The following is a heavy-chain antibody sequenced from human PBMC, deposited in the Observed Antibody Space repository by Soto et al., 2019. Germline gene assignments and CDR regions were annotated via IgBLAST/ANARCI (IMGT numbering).Heavy chain of an antibody. Sequence: SETLSLTCAVYGGSFSGYYWSWIRQPPGEGLEWIGEINHSGSTNYNPSLKSRVTISVDMSKNQFSLKLSSVTAADTAVYYCAREQGGRIAAAGNADYWGQGTLV. CDR1: GGSFSGYY. V-gene: IGHV4-34*01. D-gene: IGHD6-13*01. J-gene: IGHJ4*02. CDR3: AREQGGRIAAAGNADY. CDR2: INHSGST.